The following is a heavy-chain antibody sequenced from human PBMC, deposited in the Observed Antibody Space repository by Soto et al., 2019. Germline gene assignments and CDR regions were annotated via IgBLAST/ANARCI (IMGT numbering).Heavy chain of an antibody. V-gene: IGHV5-10-1*01. Sequence: ESVTISCQGSGYRFTSYWISWVRQMPGKGLEWMGRIDPSDSYTNYSPSFQGHVTISADKSISTAYLQWSSLKASDTAMYSCARQDAFDIWGQGTMVTVSS. J-gene: IGHJ3*02. CDR3: ARQDAFDI. CDR1: GYRFTSYW. CDR2: IDPSDSYT.